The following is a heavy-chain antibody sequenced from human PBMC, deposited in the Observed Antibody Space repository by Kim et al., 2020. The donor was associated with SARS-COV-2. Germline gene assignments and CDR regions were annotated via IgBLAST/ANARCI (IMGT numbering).Heavy chain of an antibody. D-gene: IGHD5-12*01. CDR1: GFTFSSYA. J-gene: IGHJ6*02. Sequence: GSLRLSCAASGFTFSSYAMHWVRQAPGKGLEWVAVISYDGSNKYYADSVKGRFTISRDNSKNTLYLQMNSLRAEDTAVYYCARDREVVRVLVATIIRYYYYYYGMDVWGQGTTVTVSS. CDR2: ISYDGSNK. V-gene: IGHV3-30*04. CDR3: ARDREVVRVLVATIIRYYYYYYGMDV.